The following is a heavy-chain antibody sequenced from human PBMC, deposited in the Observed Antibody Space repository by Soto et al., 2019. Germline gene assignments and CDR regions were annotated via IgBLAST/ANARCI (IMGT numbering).Heavy chain of an antibody. CDR3: AKADIVVVPAAMSSDYYYYYGMDV. CDR2: ISGSGGST. J-gene: IGHJ6*02. V-gene: IGHV3-23*01. CDR1: GFTFSSYA. D-gene: IGHD2-2*01. Sequence: EVQLLESGGGLVQPGGSLRLSCAASGFTFSSYAMSWVRQAPGKGLEWVSAISGSGGSTYYADSVKGRFTISRDNSKNTLYLQMNSLRAEDTAVYYCAKADIVVVPAAMSSDYYYYYGMDVWGQGTTVTVYS.